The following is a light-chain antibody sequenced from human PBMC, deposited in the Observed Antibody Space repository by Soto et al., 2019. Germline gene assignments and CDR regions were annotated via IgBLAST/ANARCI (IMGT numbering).Light chain of an antibody. J-gene: IGKJ1*01. CDR2: DAS. V-gene: IGKV1-5*01. CDR1: QTISNW. Sequence: DIQMTQSPSILAASVGDRVTITCRASQTISNWLAWYQQKPGKAPELLIYDASSLKSGVPSRFSGSGSGTDFTLTINSLQPDDLATYYCQHFSSYSTSMFDRGTKVEIK. CDR3: QHFSSYSTSM.